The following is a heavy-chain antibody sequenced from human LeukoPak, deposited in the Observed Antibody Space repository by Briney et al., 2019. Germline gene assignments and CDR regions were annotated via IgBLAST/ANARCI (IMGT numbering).Heavy chain of an antibody. D-gene: IGHD2-2*01. Sequence: GESLKISCNCSGYIFTNYWIGWVRQMPSKVLEYMCIIYPSYSYTTYSPSFQTHLTTSPHKSINPAYLQSSSLTASDTAMYSCAPWGRVCGSGSCSMYPFDYWGQGTLVTVSS. J-gene: IGHJ4*02. CDR1: GYIFTNYW. CDR2: IYPSYSYT. CDR3: APWGRVCGSGSCSMYPFDY. V-gene: IGHV5-51*01.